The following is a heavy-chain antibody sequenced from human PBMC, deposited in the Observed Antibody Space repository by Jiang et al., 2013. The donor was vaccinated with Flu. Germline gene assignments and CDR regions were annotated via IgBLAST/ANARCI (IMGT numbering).Heavy chain of an antibody. CDR3: ARALGFGNDAYAFDI. J-gene: IGHJ3*02. V-gene: IGHV1-69*02. D-gene: IGHD2-8*01. CDR2: IIPILTIS. Sequence: GAEVKKPGSSVKVSCRSSGETFGSYTITWVRQAPGQGLEWMGGIIPILTISRYSQMFRGRLTITADKSTNTAYMELAGLRSEDTAVYYCARALGFGNDAYAFDIWGQGTVVTVSS. CDR1: GETFGSYT.